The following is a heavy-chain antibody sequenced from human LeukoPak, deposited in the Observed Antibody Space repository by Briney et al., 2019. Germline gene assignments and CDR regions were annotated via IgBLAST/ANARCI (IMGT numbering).Heavy chain of an antibody. CDR2: IYYSGST. CDR1: GGSISSSSYY. V-gene: IGHV4-39*07. J-gene: IGHJ4*02. CDR3: ARRSSYYFDY. Sequence: SETLSLTCTVSGGSISSSSYYWGWIRQPPGKGLEWIGSIYYSGSTYYNPSLKSRVTISVDTSKNQFSLKLSSVTAADTAVYYCARRSSYYFDYWGQGTLVTVSS.